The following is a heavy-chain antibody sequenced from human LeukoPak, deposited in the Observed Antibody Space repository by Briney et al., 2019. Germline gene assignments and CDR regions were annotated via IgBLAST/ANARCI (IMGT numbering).Heavy chain of an antibody. CDR3: ARRIYDFWSGYQYYFDY. D-gene: IGHD3-3*01. CDR1: GGSISSSSYY. J-gene: IGHJ4*02. V-gene: IGHV4-39*01. Sequence: PSETLSLTCTVSGGSISSSSYYWGWIRQPPGKGLEWIGSIYYSGSTYYNPSLKSRVTISVDTSKNQFSLKLSSVTAADTDVYYCARRIYDFWSGYQYYFDYWGQGTLVTVSS. CDR2: IYYSGST.